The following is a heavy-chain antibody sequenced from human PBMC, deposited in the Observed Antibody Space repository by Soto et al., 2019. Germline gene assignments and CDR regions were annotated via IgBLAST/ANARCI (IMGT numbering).Heavy chain of an antibody. CDR3: ASMIGDPVLSFDS. V-gene: IGHV4-59*01. CDR2: IFYSGST. Sequence: QVQLQESGPGLVKPSETLSLTCTVSGGSISSYYWSWIRQPPGKGLEWIGFIFYSGSTSYNPSLMSRVTRSIDTSEYQFSLKLNSVTAADTAVYYCASMIGDPVLSFDSWGQGTLVAVSS. D-gene: IGHD3-10*02. J-gene: IGHJ5*01. CDR1: GGSISSYY.